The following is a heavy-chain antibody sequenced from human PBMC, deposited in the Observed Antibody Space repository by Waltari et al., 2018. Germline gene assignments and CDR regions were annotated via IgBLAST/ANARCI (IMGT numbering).Heavy chain of an antibody. J-gene: IGHJ2*01. V-gene: IGHV1-2*06. D-gene: IGHD6-6*01. CDR3: ARGSRAIAARLNWYFDL. Sequence: QVQLVQSGAEVKKPGASVKVSCKASGYPFTGYYMHWLRQAPGQGLEWMGRINPNSGGTNYAQKFQGRVTMTRDTSISTAYMELSRLRSDDTAVYYCARGSRAIAARLNWYFDLWGRGTLVTVSS. CDR1: GYPFTGYY. CDR2: INPNSGGT.